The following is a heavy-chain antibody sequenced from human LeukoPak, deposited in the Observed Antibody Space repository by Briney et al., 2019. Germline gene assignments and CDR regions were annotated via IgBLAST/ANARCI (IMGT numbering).Heavy chain of an antibody. J-gene: IGHJ4*02. CDR3: ARDLSDYVWGSYRWNYFDY. CDR1: GFTFSSYA. V-gene: IGHV3-30-3*01. CDR2: ISYDGSNK. D-gene: IGHD3-16*02. Sequence: GGFLRLSCAASGFTFSSYAMHWVRQAPGKGLEWVAVISYDGSNKYYADSVKGRFTISRDNSKNTLYLQMNSLRAEDTAVYYCARDLSDYVWGSYRWNYFDYWGQGTLVTVSS.